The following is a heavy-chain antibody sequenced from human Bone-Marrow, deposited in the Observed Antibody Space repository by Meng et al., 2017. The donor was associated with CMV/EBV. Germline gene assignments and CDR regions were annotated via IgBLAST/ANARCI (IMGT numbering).Heavy chain of an antibody. D-gene: IGHD4-23*01. CDR3: AKGFVVTSRLDY. CDR2: INSDGSST. Sequence: GESLKISCAASGFTFSSYWMHWVRQAPGKGLVWVSRINSDGSSTSYADSVKGRFTISRDNAKNTLYLQMNSLRAEDTAVYYCAKGFVVTSRLDYWGQGTLVTVSS. J-gene: IGHJ4*02. V-gene: IGHV3-74*01. CDR1: GFTFSSYW.